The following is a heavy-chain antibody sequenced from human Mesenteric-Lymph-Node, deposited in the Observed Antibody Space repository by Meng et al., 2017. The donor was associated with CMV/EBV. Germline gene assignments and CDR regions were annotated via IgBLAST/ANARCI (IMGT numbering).Heavy chain of an antibody. CDR2: IGSGSIYI. Sequence: GGSLRLSCAASGLSFTTYSMNWVRQAPGKGLEWVSSIGSGSIYIFYADSVKGRFTISRDNAKNSLYLQMNSLRAEDTAVYYCARGRGYWGQGTLVTVSS. J-gene: IGHJ4*02. CDR1: GLSFTTYS. CDR3: ARGRGY. V-gene: IGHV3-21*01.